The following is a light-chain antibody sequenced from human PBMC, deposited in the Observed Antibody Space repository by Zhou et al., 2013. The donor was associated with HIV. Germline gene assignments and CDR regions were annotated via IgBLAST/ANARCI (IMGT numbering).Light chain of an antibody. CDR1: SSNIGAGYD. Sequence: QSVLTQPPSVSGAPGQRVTISCTGSSSNIGAGYDVHWYQLLPGTAPKLLIYGNSNRPSGVPDRISGSKSGTSASLAISGLQAEDEADYYCQSYDNSLSGYVFGTGTKVTV. J-gene: IGLJ1*01. CDR2: GNS. V-gene: IGLV1-40*01. CDR3: QSYDNSLSGYV.